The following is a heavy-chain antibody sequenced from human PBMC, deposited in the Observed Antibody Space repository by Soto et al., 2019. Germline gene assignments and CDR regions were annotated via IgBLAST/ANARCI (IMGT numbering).Heavy chain of an antibody. Sequence: GVSLRLSWAASGFTFSTYWMTWVRQPPGKGLEWVANIKQDGTEKYYVDSVKGRFTISRDNAQNSLYLQMNSLRAEDTAVYYCATVEYYYDSSGYHDYWGKGTLVTDSS. CDR3: ATVEYYYDSSGYHDY. CDR1: GFTFSTYW. J-gene: IGHJ4*02. V-gene: IGHV3-7*03. D-gene: IGHD3-22*01. CDR2: IKQDGTEK.